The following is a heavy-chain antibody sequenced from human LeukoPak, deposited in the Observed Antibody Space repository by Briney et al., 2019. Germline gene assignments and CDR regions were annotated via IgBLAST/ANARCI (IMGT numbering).Heavy chain of an antibody. CDR2: VNWNGVSS. J-gene: IGHJ3*02. V-gene: IGHV3-20*01. Sequence: PGGSLRLSCTASGFNFDDYGMSWVRRAPGKGLEWVSGVNWNGVSSGYADSVKGRFTLSRDNAKNSLYLQMNSLRAEDTALYHCTKHYDFWSGYYWRRSDAFDIWGQGTMVTVSS. D-gene: IGHD3-3*01. CDR3: TKHYDFWSGYYWRRSDAFDI. CDR1: GFNFDDYG.